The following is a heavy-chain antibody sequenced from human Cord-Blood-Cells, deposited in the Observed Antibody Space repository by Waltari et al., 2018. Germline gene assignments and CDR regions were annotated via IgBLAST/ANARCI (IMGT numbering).Heavy chain of an antibody. Sequence: QVQLVQSGAEVKKPGSSVKLSCTAYGGTFSSYAISWVRQAPGPGLEWMGRIIPIIGIANYAQKFQGRVTITADKSTSTAYMELSSLRSEDTAVYYCARDRSSSCIGDYWGQGTLVTVSS. D-gene: IGHD2-2*01. V-gene: IGHV1-69*09. CDR2: IIPIIGIA. CDR1: GGTFSSYA. J-gene: IGHJ4*02. CDR3: ARDRSSSCIGDY.